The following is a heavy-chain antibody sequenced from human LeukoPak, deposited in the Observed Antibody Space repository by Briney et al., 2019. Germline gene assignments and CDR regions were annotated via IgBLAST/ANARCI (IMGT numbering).Heavy chain of an antibody. Sequence: SETLSLTCTVSGGSISSYCWSWIRQPPGKGLEWIGYIYYSGSTNYNPSLKSRVTISVDTSKNQFSLKLSSVTAADTAVYYCARDQGYYYDSSGPPDWYFDLWGRGTLVTVSS. V-gene: IGHV4-59*01. CDR2: IYYSGST. CDR1: GGSISSYC. CDR3: ARDQGYYYDSSGPPDWYFDL. J-gene: IGHJ2*01. D-gene: IGHD3-22*01.